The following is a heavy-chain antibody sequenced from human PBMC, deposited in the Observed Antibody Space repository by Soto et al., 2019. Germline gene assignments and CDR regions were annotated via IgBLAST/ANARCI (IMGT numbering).Heavy chain of an antibody. V-gene: IGHV4-59*01. CDR3: ARQEAVPGTPFDS. Sequence: QERLQESGPGLVKPSETLSLTSRVSGGSINGSYGNWIRQPPGKGLEWLGNVFFSGSTHYNPPLEARLTISVDTSKKQISLKLRSVTAADTAVYYCARQEAVPGTPFDSWGQGTLVSVSS. J-gene: IGHJ4*02. CDR1: GGSINGSY. D-gene: IGHD6-19*01. CDR2: VFFSGST.